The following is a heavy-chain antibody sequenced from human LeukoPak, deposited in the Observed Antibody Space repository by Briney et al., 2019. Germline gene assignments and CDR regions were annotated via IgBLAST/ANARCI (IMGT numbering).Heavy chain of an antibody. CDR2: IKSKIGGATA. V-gene: IGHV3-15*01. D-gene: IGHD3-10*01. J-gene: IGHJ5*02. CDR1: GITFSTAW. CDR3: ATDRAWFDP. Sequence: GGSLRLSCAASGITFSTAWMSWFRQAPGKGLEWVGRIKSKIGGATADYAVPVKDRFTISRDDSKNTLYLQMNSLKTEDTAVYYCATDRAWFDPWGQGTLVTVSS.